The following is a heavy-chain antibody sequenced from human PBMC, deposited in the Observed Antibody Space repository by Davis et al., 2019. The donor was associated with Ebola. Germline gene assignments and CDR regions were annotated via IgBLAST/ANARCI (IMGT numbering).Heavy chain of an antibody. D-gene: IGHD2-21*02. Sequence: GGSLRLSCAASGISFDDYAMHWVRHAPGKGLEWVSGISWNSGSIDYADSVKGRFTISRDNAKNSLYLEMNSLRGEDTALYYCAKERVTKFLSPYFYYGMDVWGKGTTVIVSS. CDR2: ISWNSGSI. CDR3: AKERVTKFLSPYFYYGMDV. V-gene: IGHV3-9*01. CDR1: GISFDDYA. J-gene: IGHJ6*04.